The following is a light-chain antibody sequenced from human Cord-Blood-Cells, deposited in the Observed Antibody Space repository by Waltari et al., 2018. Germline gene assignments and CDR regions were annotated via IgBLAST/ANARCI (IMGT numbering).Light chain of an antibody. CDR3: CSYAGSSTYV. CDR1: SRDVGSSNI. V-gene: IGLV2-23*01. CDR2: EGS. J-gene: IGLJ1*01. Sequence: QSALTQPASVSGSPGQSITISCTGTSRDVGSSNILSWYQQHPGKAPKLMIYEGSKRPSGVSNRFSGSKSGNTASLTISGLQAEDEADYYCCSYAGSSTYVFGTGTKVTVL.